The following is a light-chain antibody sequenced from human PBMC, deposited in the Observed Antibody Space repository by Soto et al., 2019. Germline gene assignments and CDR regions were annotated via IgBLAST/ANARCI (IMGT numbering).Light chain of an antibody. CDR2: KAS. CDR3: QQYHSSPYT. V-gene: IGKV1-5*03. Sequence: DIQMTQSPATLSASVGDTVIITCRASQTIFGWLAWYQQKPGTAPNLLIYKASSLQRGVPSRFSGSGSGTEFTLTISSLQPDDFATYYCQQYHSSPYTFGKGTTLEMK. J-gene: IGKJ2*01. CDR1: QTIFGW.